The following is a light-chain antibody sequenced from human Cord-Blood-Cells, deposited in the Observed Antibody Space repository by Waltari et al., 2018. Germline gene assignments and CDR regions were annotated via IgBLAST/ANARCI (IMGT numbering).Light chain of an antibody. CDR3: SSYTSSSTLV. Sequence: QSALTQPASVSGSPGPSITISCPGTSSDVGGYNYVSWYQHHPGKAPKLMIYDVSKRPSGVSNRFSGSKSGNTASLTISGLQAEDEADYNCSSYTSSSTLVFGGGTKLTVL. CDR2: DVS. V-gene: IGLV2-14*03. CDR1: SSDVGGYNY. J-gene: IGLJ3*02.